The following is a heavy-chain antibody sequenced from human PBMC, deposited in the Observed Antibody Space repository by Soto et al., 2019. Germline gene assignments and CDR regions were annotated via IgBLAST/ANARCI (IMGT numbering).Heavy chain of an antibody. D-gene: IGHD3-16*01. CDR2: IYYSGST. V-gene: IGHV4-59*01. CDR3: ARAWGRVFDY. CDR1: GGSISSYY. J-gene: IGHJ4*02. Sequence: QVQLQESGPGLVKPSETLSLTCTVSGGSISSYYWSWIRQPPGKGLGWIGDIYYSGSTNYNPSLKSRVTISVDTSKNQFSLKLSSVTAADTAVYYCARAWGRVFDYWGQGTLVTVSS.